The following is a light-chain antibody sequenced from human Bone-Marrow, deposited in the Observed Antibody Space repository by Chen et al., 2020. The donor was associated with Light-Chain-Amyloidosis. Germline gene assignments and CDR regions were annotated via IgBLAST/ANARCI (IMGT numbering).Light chain of an antibody. CDR3: SSYAGSNNLV. V-gene: IGLV2-8*01. CDR2: AVS. CDR1: SSDVGGYNY. Sequence: QSALTQPPSASGSPGQSVTISCTGTSSDVGGYNYVSWYQHHPGKAPKLMIYAVSTRPSGVPDRFSGSKYGSTASLTVSGLQAEDEADYYCSSYAGSNNLVFGRGTKLTVL. J-gene: IGLJ3*02.